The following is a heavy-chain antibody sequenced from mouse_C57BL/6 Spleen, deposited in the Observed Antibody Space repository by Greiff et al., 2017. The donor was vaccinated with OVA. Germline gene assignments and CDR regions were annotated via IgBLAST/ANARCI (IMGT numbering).Heavy chain of an antibody. CDR1: GFSLTSYG. Sequence: VQLQQSGPGLVQPSQSLSITCTVSGFSLTSYGVHWVRQSPGKGLEWLGVIWSGGSADSTAAFIYRLSISKDNSKSQVFFKMNSLQADDTAIYYCARNYYGSSYFDYWGQGTTLTVSS. J-gene: IGHJ2*01. V-gene: IGHV2-2*01. CDR3: ARNYYGSSYFDY. CDR2: IWSGGSA. D-gene: IGHD1-1*01.